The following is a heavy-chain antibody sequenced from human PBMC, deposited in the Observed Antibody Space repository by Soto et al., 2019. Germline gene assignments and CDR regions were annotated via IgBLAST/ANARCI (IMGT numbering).Heavy chain of an antibody. V-gene: IGHV1-2*02. CDR2: INLKNGGT. CDR3: ARVWVGASVDGMEA. Sequence: ASVKVSCKASGYTFSGYYMAWVRQAPGQGLEWMGWINLKNGGTSYAQKFQGRVTMTRDTSIGTAYMELNRLRSDDTAVYYCARVWVGASVDGMEAWGRGTTGTVSS. CDR1: GYTFSGYY. J-gene: IGHJ6*02. D-gene: IGHD1-26*01.